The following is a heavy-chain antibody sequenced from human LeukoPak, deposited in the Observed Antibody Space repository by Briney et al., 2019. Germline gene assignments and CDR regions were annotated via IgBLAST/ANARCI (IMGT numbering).Heavy chain of an antibody. Sequence: PGGSLRLSCAASGFTFSSYGMHWVRQAPGKGLEWVALISHDGSKKYYADSVKGRFTISRDNSKNTLYLQMNSLRAEDTAVYYCAKDGSGDPTQNGSYWDNWFDPWGQGTLVTVSS. D-gene: IGHD1-26*01. CDR3: AKDGSGDPTQNGSYWDNWFDP. CDR2: ISHDGSKK. CDR1: GFTFSSYG. J-gene: IGHJ5*02. V-gene: IGHV3-30*18.